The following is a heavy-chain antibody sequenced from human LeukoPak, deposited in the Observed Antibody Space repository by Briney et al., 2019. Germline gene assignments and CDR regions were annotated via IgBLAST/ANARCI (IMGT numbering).Heavy chain of an antibody. D-gene: IGHD3-22*01. CDR2: IYYSGST. V-gene: IGHV4-30-4*08. CDR1: GGSISSGDYY. J-gene: IGHJ4*02. CDR3: ASYYYDSSGYYPAWD. Sequence: SETLSLTCTVSGGSISSGDYYWSWIRQPPGKGLEWIGYIYYSGSTYYNPSLKSRVTISVDTSKNQFSPKLSSVTAADTAVYYCASYYYDSSGYYPAWDWGQGTLVTVSS.